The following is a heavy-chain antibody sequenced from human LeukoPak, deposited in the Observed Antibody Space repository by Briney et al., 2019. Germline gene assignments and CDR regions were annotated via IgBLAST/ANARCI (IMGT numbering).Heavy chain of an antibody. Sequence: PSETLSLTCGVSGGSVINTNWWTWVRLPPGKGLEWIGEVHLDGRTNYNPSLESRLTMSVDVSENQVSLKLTSVTAADTAVYYCAREGGFYRPLDYSGQGTLVTVSS. V-gene: IGHV4-4*02. CDR3: AREGGFYRPLDY. J-gene: IGHJ4*02. CDR2: VHLDGRT. D-gene: IGHD3-3*01. CDR1: GGSVINTNW.